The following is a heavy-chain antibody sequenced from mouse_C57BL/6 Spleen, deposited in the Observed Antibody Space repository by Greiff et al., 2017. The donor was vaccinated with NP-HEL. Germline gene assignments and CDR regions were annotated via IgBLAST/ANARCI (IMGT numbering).Heavy chain of an antibody. Sequence: EVMLVESGGDLVKPGGSLKLSCAASGFTFSSYGMSWVRQTPDKRLEWVATISSGGSYTYYPDSVKGRFTISRDNAKNTLYLQMSSLKSEDTAMYYCARDDGSSLYYFDYWGQGTTLTVSS. CDR3: ARDDGSSLYYFDY. D-gene: IGHD1-1*01. CDR2: ISSGGSYT. J-gene: IGHJ2*01. V-gene: IGHV5-6*01. CDR1: GFTFSSYG.